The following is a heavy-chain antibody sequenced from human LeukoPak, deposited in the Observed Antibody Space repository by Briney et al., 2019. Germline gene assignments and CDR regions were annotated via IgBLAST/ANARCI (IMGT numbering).Heavy chain of an antibody. J-gene: IGHJ4*02. Sequence: GGSLRLSCAASGFTFSSYAMSWVRQAPGKGLEWVAFISDSGGDKWYADSVKGRLTISRDKSKNTVNLQMSSLRVEDTALYYCARDGGSESYAFDYWGQGTQVTVSS. D-gene: IGHD3-10*01. CDR1: GFTFSSYA. V-gene: IGHV3-30*02. CDR3: ARDGGSESYAFDY. CDR2: ISDSGGDK.